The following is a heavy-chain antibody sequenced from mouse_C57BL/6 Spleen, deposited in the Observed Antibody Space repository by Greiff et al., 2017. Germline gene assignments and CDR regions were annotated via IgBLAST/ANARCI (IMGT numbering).Heavy chain of an antibody. J-gene: IGHJ3*01. CDR3: ASGDYDGGFAY. D-gene: IGHD2-4*01. CDR2: IDPSDSYT. CDR1: GYTFTSYW. Sequence: VQLQQPGAELVRPGTSVKLSCKASGYTFTSYWMHWVKQRPGQGLEWIGVIDPSDSYTNYNQKFKGKATLTVDTSSSTAYMQLSSLTSEDSAVYYCASGDYDGGFAYWGQGTLVTVSA. V-gene: IGHV1-59*01.